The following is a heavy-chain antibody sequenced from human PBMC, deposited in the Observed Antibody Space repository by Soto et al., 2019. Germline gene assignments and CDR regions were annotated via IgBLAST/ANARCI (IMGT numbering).Heavy chain of an antibody. CDR1: GGTFSGYA. J-gene: IGHJ6*02. CDR3: ARDEIFGVVPVYYYYYYGMDV. D-gene: IGHD3-3*01. CDR2: IIPIFGTA. V-gene: IGHV1-69*01. Sequence: QVQLVQSGAEVKKPGSSVKVSCKASGGTFSGYAISWVRQAPGQGLEWMGGIIPIFGTANYAQKFQGRVTITADESTSTAYMELSSLRSEDTAVYYCARDEIFGVVPVYYYYYYGMDVWGQGTTVTVSS.